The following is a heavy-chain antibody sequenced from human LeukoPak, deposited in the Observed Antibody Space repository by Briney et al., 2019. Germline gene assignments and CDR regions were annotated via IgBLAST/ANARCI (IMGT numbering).Heavy chain of an antibody. J-gene: IGHJ4*02. Sequence: GGSLRLSCAGSGFTFSSYWMSWVRQAPGKGPEWVANIKPDGSEGSSVDSVKGRFTISRDNAKNSLYLQMNSLRSGDTAVYYCARGSIVAANFDFWGQGTQVTVSS. CDR1: GFTFSSYW. CDR2: IKPDGSEG. V-gene: IGHV3-7*04. D-gene: IGHD5-12*01. CDR3: ARGSIVAANFDF.